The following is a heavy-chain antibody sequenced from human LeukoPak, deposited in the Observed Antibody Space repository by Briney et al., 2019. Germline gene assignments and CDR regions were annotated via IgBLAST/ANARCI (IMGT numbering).Heavy chain of an antibody. CDR3: SKTGERGEYYFDY. J-gene: IGHJ4*02. D-gene: IGHD3-16*01. Sequence: GGSLRLSCAASGFTFSRYGLHWVRQAPGKGLEWVAFLRVDGGRKYYVDSVKGRFTVSRDNPKNTLYLQMNSLRAEDTAVYLCSKTGERGEYYFDYWRQATLVTLSS. V-gene: IGHV3-30*02. CDR1: GFTFSRYG. CDR2: LRVDGGRK.